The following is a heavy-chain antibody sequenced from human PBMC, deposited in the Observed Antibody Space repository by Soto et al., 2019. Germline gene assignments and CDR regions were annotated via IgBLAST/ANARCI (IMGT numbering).Heavy chain of an antibody. D-gene: IGHD1-26*01. CDR2: MYYSVTN. Sequence: QVQLQESGPGLVKPSETLSLTCHVSGGSISSYDWSWIRQPPGKGLEWIGIMYYSVTNTYNPSLKSRVTISADPSKRQFSLKLTSVTAADTAVYYCARVRPGASERRAFDIWVQGTTVVVSS. CDR3: ARVRPGASERRAFDI. V-gene: IGHV4-59*01. J-gene: IGHJ3*02. CDR1: GGSISSYD.